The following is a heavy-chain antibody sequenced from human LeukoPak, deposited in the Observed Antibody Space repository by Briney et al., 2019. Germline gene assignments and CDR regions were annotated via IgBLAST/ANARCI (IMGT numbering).Heavy chain of an antibody. V-gene: IGHV4-39*01. D-gene: IGHD5-18*01. CDR1: GGTISSSSYY. CDR2: IYYSGGT. Sequence: SETLCLTCTASGGTISSSSYYWGWLRQPPGKGLEGIGSIYYSGGTYYNPSLKSRVTISVDTSKNQLYLKLSSVPAEDTAVYYCASLDTAMATFDYWGQGTLVTVSS. CDR3: ASLDTAMATFDY. J-gene: IGHJ4*02.